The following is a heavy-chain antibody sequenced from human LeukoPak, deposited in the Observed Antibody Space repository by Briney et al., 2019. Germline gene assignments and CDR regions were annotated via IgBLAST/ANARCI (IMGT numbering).Heavy chain of an antibody. CDR1: GFTFSNYW. Sequence: GGSLRLSCAASGFTFSNYWMSWVRQAPGKGLEWVANINQDGSEKNYVDSVKGRFTISRDNAKNSLYLQMNSLRAEDTAVYYCARTSMVRGIYDAFDIWGQGTMVTVSS. J-gene: IGHJ3*02. CDR3: ARTSMVRGIYDAFDI. CDR2: INQDGSEK. V-gene: IGHV3-7*01. D-gene: IGHD3-10*01.